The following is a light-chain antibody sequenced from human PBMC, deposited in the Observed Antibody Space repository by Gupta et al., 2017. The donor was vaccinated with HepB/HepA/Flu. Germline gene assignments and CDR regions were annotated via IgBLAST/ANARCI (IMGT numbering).Light chain of an antibody. Sequence: SALTHSRSVSGSPGQSVTISCTGSSSDVGGYNFVYWYQQHPGKAPKLMIYDVTKRPSVVPDRFSGSKSGNTASLIISRLQAEDEADYYCCSFAGRSAVFGGGTKLTVL. J-gene: IGLJ2*01. V-gene: IGLV2-11*01. CDR1: SSDVGGYNF. CDR2: DVT. CDR3: CSFAGRSAV.